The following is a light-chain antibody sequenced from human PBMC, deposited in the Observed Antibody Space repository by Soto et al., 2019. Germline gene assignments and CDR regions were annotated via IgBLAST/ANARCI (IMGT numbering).Light chain of an antibody. Sequence: QSALTQPRSVSGSPGQSVTISCTGTSSDVGGYNYVSWYQQHPGKAPKLMIYDVSKRPSGVPDRFSGSKSGNTASLTISGLQAEDEADYYCCSYAGSYTPLGFGTGTKLTVL. CDR1: SSDVGGYNY. CDR3: CSYAGSYTPLG. CDR2: DVS. V-gene: IGLV2-11*01. J-gene: IGLJ1*01.